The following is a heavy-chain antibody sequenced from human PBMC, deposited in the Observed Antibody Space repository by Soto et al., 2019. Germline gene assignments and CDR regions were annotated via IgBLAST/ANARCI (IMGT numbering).Heavy chain of an antibody. D-gene: IGHD2-21*02. CDR2: IIPTFGTA. J-gene: IGHJ4*02. CDR1: GGTFSSYA. Sequence: GASVKVSCKASGGTFSSYAISWVRQAPGQGLEWMGGIIPTFGTANYAQKFQGRVTITADESTSTAYMELSSLRSEDTAVYYCARLSSNSAYCGGDCPTAFWGQGTLVTVSS. CDR3: ARLSSNSAYCGGDCPTAF. V-gene: IGHV1-69*13.